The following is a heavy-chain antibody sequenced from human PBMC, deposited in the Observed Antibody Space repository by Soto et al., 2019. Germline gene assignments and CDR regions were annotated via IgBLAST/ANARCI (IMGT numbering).Heavy chain of an antibody. D-gene: IGHD3-16*01. CDR2: VYFSGST. CDR3: ARIPVDTYMIYWSDP. J-gene: IGHJ5*02. Sequence: SETLSLTCSVSGDSVSSGDYYWSWIRQPPGKGLEWIGHVYFSGSTNYIPSLKSRLTMSVDTAKNQFSLKLNSATAADTAVYYCARIPVDTYMIYWSDPWGQGTQVTVSS. CDR1: GDSVSSGDYY. V-gene: IGHV4-61*08.